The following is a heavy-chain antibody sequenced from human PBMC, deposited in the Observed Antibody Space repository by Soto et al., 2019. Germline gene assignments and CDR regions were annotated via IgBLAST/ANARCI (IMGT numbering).Heavy chain of an antibody. D-gene: IGHD2-2*01. Sequence: ASVKVSCKASGYTFTSYYMHWVRQAPGQGLEWMGIINPSGGSTSYAQKFQGRVTMTRDTSTSTVYMELSSLRSEDTAVYYCARGRGCSSTSCSPSGAYYYYGMDVWGQGITVTVSS. V-gene: IGHV1-46*01. CDR2: INPSGGST. J-gene: IGHJ6*02. CDR1: GYTFTSYY. CDR3: ARGRGCSSTSCSPSGAYYYYGMDV.